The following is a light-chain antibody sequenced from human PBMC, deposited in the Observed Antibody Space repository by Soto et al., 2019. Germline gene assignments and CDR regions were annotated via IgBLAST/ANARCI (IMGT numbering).Light chain of an antibody. Sequence: QTVVTQPPSASGIPGQRVSISCSGGSSNIGSTAVDWYQQLPGTAPRLVIYSNNERPSGVPDRFSGSKSGTSASLAISGLQSEDEADYFCATWDYILSGVVFGGGTKLTVL. CDR2: SNN. V-gene: IGLV1-44*01. CDR1: SSNIGSTA. CDR3: ATWDYILSGVV. J-gene: IGLJ2*01.